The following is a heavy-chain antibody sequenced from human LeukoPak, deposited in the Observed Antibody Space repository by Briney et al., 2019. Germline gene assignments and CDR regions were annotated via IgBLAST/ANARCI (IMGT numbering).Heavy chain of an antibody. Sequence: ASVKVSFKASGYTFTSYDINWVRQATGQGLEWMGWMNPNSGNTGYAQKFQGRVTMTRNTSISTAYMELSSPRSEDTAVYYCARGFGYSYGRTPFDYWGQGALVTVSS. V-gene: IGHV1-8*01. D-gene: IGHD5-18*01. CDR3: ARGFGYSYGRTPFDY. CDR2: MNPNSGNT. CDR1: GYTFTSYD. J-gene: IGHJ4*02.